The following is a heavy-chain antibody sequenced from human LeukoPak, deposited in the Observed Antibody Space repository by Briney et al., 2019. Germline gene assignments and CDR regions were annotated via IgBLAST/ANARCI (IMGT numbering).Heavy chain of an antibody. D-gene: IGHD5-24*01. CDR1: GGSISSSSYY. J-gene: IGHJ4*02. V-gene: IGHV4-39*01. CDR2: IYYSGGT. Sequence: SETLSLTCTVSGGSISSSSYYWGWIRQPPGKGLEWIGSIYYSGGTYYNPSLKSRVTISVDTSKNQFSLKLSSVTAADTAVYYCARLRVEGYYFDYWGQGTLVTVSS. CDR3: ARLRVEGYYFDY.